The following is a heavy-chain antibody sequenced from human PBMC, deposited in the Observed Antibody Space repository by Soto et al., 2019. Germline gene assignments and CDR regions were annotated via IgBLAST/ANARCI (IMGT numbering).Heavy chain of an antibody. Sequence: LRLSCAASGFTFTSYAMGWVRQAPGKGLEWVSVVSSGGSTYYADSVTGRFTVSRDNSKNTLSLQMNSLRAEDTAVYYCAKRRGAGGHFDYWGQGALVTVSS. D-gene: IGHD2-15*01. CDR3: AKRRGAGGHFDY. CDR1: GFTFTSYA. J-gene: IGHJ4*02. V-gene: IGHV3-23*01. CDR2: VSSGGST.